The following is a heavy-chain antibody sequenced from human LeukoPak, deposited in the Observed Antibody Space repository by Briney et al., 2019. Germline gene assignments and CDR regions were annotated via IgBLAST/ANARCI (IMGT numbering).Heavy chain of an antibody. CDR3: AKERFYCSSTSCYPRAYGY. CDR2: ISGSGDST. Sequence: GGSLRLSCAASGFTFSRYAMSWVRQAPGKGLEWVSTISGSGDSTYYADSVKGRFTISRDNSKNTLYLQMNSLRAEDTAVYYCAKERFYCSSTSCYPRAYGYWGQGTLVTVSS. D-gene: IGHD2-2*01. CDR1: GFTFSRYA. J-gene: IGHJ4*02. V-gene: IGHV3-23*01.